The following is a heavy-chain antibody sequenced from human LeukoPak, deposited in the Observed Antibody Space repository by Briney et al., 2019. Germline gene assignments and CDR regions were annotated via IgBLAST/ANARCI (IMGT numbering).Heavy chain of an antibody. CDR1: GGSISSSSYY. CDR3: ARGWEYQLLSPIYGSGSYFH. V-gene: IGHV4-39*01. D-gene: IGHD3-10*01. J-gene: IGHJ4*02. Sequence: SETLSLTCTVSGGSISSSSYYWGWIRQPPGKGLEWIGSIYYSGSTYYNPSLKSRVTISVDTSKNQFSLKLSSVTAADTAVYYCARGWEYQLLSPIYGSGSYFHWGQGTLVTVSS. CDR2: IYYSGST.